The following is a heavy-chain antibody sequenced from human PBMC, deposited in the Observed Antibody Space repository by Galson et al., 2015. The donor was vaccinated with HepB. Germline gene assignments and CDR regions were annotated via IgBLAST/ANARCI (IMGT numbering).Heavy chain of an antibody. J-gene: IGHJ4*02. CDR3: ARARRTQLLSDY. CDR1: GYTLSTYD. D-gene: IGHD3-10*01. V-gene: IGHV1-8*01. CDR2: MNPNSHNT. Sequence: SVQVSCKASGYTLSTYDFVWVRQATGQGLEWIGWMNPNSHNTGYARKFQGRVTMTGDFSIHTAYMTLRGLGSEDMGVYYCARARRTQLLSDYWGQGTLVTVSS.